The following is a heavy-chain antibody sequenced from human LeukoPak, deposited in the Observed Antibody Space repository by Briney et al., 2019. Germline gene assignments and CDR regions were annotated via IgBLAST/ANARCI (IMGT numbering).Heavy chain of an antibody. J-gene: IGHJ4*02. Sequence: SETLSLTCTVSGDSISSYYWSWIRQPPGKGLEWIGSIYYSGSTYYNPSLKSRVTISVDTSKNQFSLKLSSVTAADTAVYYCASIRITIFGWYYFDYWGQGTLVTVSS. CDR2: IYYSGST. CDR1: GDSISSYY. D-gene: IGHD3-3*01. CDR3: ASIRITIFGWYYFDY. V-gene: IGHV4-59*12.